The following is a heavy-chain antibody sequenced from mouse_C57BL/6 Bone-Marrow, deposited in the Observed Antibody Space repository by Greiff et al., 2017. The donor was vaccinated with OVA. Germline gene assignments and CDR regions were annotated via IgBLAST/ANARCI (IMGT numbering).Heavy chain of an antibody. Sequence: EVQLVESGPGMVKPSQSLSLTCTVTGYSITSGYDWHWIRHFPGNKLEWMGYISYSGSTNYNPSLKSRISITHDTSKNHFFLKLNSVTTEETATYSCERRDQAFAYWGQGTLVTVSA. J-gene: IGHJ3*01. D-gene: IGHD3-2*02. V-gene: IGHV3-1*01. CDR2: ISYSGST. CDR3: ERRDQAFAY. CDR1: GYSITSGYD.